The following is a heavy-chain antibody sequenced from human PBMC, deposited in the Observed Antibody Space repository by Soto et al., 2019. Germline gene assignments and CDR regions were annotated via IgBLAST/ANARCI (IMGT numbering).Heavy chain of an antibody. CDR2: IYYTETT. Sequence: QVQLQESGPRLVKPSQTLSLTCSVSGASIRSGSYYWSWIRQSPGRGLEWIGYIYYTETTHYNPGVKSRVTILLDNSKDQVSLTCTSVSAAGKAIDYCATVWHDYGTNGDDSWGQGPQVTVSA. J-gene: IGHJ5*01. CDR1: GASIRSGSYY. D-gene: IGHD3-16*01. CDR3: ATVWHDYGTNGDDS. V-gene: IGHV4-30-4*01.